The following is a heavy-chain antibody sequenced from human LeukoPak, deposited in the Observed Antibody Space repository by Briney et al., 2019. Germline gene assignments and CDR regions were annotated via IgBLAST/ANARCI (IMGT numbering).Heavy chain of an antibody. CDR2: IYYSWST. Sequence: PSETLSLTCTVSGGSISSYYWSWIRQPPGKGPEWIGYIYYSWSTNYNPSLKSRVTISVDTSKNQFSLKLSSVTAADTAVYYCARGRLRFLEWLGYYYYGMDVWGQGTTVTVSS. V-gene: IGHV4-59*01. CDR1: GGSISSYY. D-gene: IGHD3-3*01. CDR3: ARGRLRFLEWLGYYYYGMDV. J-gene: IGHJ6*02.